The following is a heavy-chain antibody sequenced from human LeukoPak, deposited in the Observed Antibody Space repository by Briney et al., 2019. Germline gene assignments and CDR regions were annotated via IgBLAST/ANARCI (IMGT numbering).Heavy chain of an antibody. CDR1: GFTFSSYA. Sequence: PGGSLRLSCAASGFTFSSYAMHWVRQAPGKGLEWVAVISYDGSNKYYADSVKGRFTISGDNSKNTLYLQMNSLRAEDTAVYYRAREISGYDDYYFDYWGQGTLVTVSS. V-gene: IGHV3-30*04. CDR3: AREISGYDDYYFDY. J-gene: IGHJ4*02. D-gene: IGHD5-12*01. CDR2: ISYDGSNK.